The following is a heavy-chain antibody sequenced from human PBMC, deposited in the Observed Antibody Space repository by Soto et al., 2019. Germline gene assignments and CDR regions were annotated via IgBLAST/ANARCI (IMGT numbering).Heavy chain of an antibody. CDR1: GFTFSSYG. CDR2: ISYDGSNK. J-gene: IGHJ5*02. D-gene: IGHD2-2*01. CDR3: AKDRDIVLVPAAIGLMDP. Sequence: GGSLRLSCAASGFTFSSYGMHWVRQAPGKGLEWVAVISYDGSNKYYADSVKGRFTISRDNSKNTLYLQMNSLRAEDTAVYYCAKDRDIVLVPAAIGLMDPWGQGTLVTVSS. V-gene: IGHV3-30*18.